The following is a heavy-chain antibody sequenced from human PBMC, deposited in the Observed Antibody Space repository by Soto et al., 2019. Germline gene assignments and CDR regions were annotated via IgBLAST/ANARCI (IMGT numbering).Heavy chain of an antibody. V-gene: IGHV6-1*01. D-gene: IGHD6-19*01. J-gene: IGHJ4*02. CDR3: ARGVAGSGFDL. CDR1: GYSVASNTAA. Sequence: PXQTLSLTCAISGYSVASNTAAWNWIRSSPSRGLEWLGRTYYRSNWRHDYAVSVKSRITVNPDTSKNHFSLQLNSVTPDDTAVYSCARGVAGSGFDLWGQGTLVTVSS. CDR2: TYYRSNWRH.